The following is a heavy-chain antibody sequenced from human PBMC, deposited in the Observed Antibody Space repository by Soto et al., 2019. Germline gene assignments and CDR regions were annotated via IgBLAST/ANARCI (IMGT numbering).Heavy chain of an antibody. CDR1: GYSFTSYG. J-gene: IGHJ6*02. Sequence: GESLKISCKGSGYSFTSYGSGWVRQMPGKGLEWMGIICPGDSHTTYSPSFEGQVTISADKSISTAYVQWKSLKASDTAMYYCARQTIRYRYGMDVWGQGTTVTVSS. CDR3: ARQTIRYRYGMDV. D-gene: IGHD3-9*01. CDR2: ICPGDSHT. V-gene: IGHV5-51*01.